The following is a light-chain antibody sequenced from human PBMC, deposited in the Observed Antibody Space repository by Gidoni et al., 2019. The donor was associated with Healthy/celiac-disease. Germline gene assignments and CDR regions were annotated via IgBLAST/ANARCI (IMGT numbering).Light chain of an antibody. CDR3: QQYYSYPGA. Sequence: AIRMTQSPSSLSASTGDRVTITCRASQGISSYLAWYQQKPGKAPKLLIYAASTLQSGVPSRFSGSGSGTDFTLTISCLQSEDFATYYCQQYYSYPGAFGQXTKLEIK. CDR1: QGISSY. J-gene: IGKJ2*01. CDR2: AAS. V-gene: IGKV1-8*01.